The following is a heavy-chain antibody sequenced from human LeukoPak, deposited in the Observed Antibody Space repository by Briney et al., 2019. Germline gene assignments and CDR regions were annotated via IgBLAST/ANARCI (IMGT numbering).Heavy chain of an antibody. J-gene: IGHJ3*02. D-gene: IGHD6-19*01. CDR2: ISWNSGSI. V-gene: IGHV3-9*01. Sequence: GRSLRLSCAASGFTFDDYAMHWVRQAPGKGLEWVSGISWNSGSIVYADSVKGRFTISRDNAKNSLYLQMNGLRAEDRALYYCAKDPGASAVAEAFDIWGQGTMVTVSS. CDR3: AKDPGASAVAEAFDI. CDR1: GFTFDDYA.